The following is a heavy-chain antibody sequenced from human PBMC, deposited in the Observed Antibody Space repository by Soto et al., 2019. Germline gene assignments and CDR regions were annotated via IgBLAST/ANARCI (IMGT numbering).Heavy chain of an antibody. CDR3: AHKGGRGAGMDV. CDR2: IYWDEDT. V-gene: IGHV2-5*02. Sequence: QITLKESGPTLVKPTQTLTLTCTLSGFSLSSSGVGVGWIRQPPGKAPEWLALIYWDEDTRYSPSLKTRLTITQDTATNEVVLTMTNRDPVDTGTYYCAHKGGRGAGMDVWGQGNTVTVSS. CDR1: GFSLSSSGVG. D-gene: IGHD2-15*01. J-gene: IGHJ6*02.